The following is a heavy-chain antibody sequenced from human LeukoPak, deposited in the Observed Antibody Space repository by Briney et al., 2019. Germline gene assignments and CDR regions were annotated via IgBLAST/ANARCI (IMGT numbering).Heavy chain of an antibody. CDR3: AKKHTTGLDP. J-gene: IGHJ5*02. Sequence: PVGSLRLSCSVSAFTFNTFDNFAMNWVRQAPGKGLEWVAAISESGASTYYAASVKGRFTISRDNSENTLYLQMHGLRAGDTAVYYCAKKHTTGLDPWGQGTLVTVSS. CDR2: ISESGAST. D-gene: IGHD4-17*01. CDR1: AFTFNTFDNFA. V-gene: IGHV3-23*01.